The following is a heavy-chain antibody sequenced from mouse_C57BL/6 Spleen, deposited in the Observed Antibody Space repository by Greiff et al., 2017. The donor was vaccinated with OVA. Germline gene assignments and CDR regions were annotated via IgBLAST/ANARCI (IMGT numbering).Heavy chain of an antibody. CDR3: SRLQDNPYYYAMDY. V-gene: IGHV1-52*01. Sequence: QVQLQQPGAELVRPGSSVKLSCKASGYTFTSYWMHWVKQRPIQGLEWIGNIDPSDSETHYNQKFKDKATLTVDKSSSTAYMQLSSLTSEDSAVYYCSRLQDNPYYYAMDYWGQGTSVTVSS. CDR1: GYTFTSYW. CDR2: IDPSDSET. D-gene: IGHD6-1*01. J-gene: IGHJ4*01.